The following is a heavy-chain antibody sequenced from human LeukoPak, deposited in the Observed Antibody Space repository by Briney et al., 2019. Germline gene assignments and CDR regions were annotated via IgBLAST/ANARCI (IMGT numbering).Heavy chain of an antibody. V-gene: IGHV4-34*01. Sequence: SETLSLTCAVYGGSFSGYYWSWIRQPPGKGLEWIGEINHSGSTNYNPSLKSPVTISVDTSKNQFSLKLSSVTAADTAVYYCARGLYSSSWYRWFDPWGQGTLVTVSS. CDR3: ARGLYSSSWYRWFDP. J-gene: IGHJ5*02. CDR2: INHSGST. CDR1: GGSFSGYY. D-gene: IGHD6-13*01.